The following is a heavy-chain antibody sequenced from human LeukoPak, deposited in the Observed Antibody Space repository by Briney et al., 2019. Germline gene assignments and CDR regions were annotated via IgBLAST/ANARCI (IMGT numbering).Heavy chain of an antibody. J-gene: IGHJ3*02. Sequence: GGSLRLSCAASGFTFSSYAMSWVRQAPGKGLEWVSAISGSGGSTYYADSVKGRFTISRDNSKNTLYLQMNSLRAEDTAVYYCAKDSQLRRAAGIFGDAFDIWGQGTMVTVSS. CDR2: ISGSGGST. CDR1: GFTFSSYA. D-gene: IGHD6-13*01. V-gene: IGHV3-23*01. CDR3: AKDSQLRRAAGIFGDAFDI.